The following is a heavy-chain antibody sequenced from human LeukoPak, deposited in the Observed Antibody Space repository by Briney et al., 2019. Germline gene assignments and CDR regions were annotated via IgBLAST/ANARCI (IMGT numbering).Heavy chain of an antibody. D-gene: IGHD3-22*01. Sequence: GSVKVSCKASGYTFTSYFMNWVRQAPGQGLEWMGWINTNTGNPTYAQGFTGRFVFSLDTSVTTAYLQISSLKAEDTAVYYCARDDGDYYDSSGYVPGFFDYWGQGTLVTVSS. CDR3: ARDDGDYYDSSGYVPGFFDY. CDR1: GYTFTSYF. J-gene: IGHJ4*02. V-gene: IGHV7-4-1*02. CDR2: INTNTGNP.